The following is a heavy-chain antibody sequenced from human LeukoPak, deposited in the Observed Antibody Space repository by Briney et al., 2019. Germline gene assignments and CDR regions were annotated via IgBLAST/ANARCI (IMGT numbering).Heavy chain of an antibody. CDR3: ARDLLTHPDY. J-gene: IGHJ4*02. Sequence: ASVRVSCKASGYTFTSYYMHWVRQAPGQGLEWMGIINPSGGSTSYAQKFQGRGTMTRDTSTSTVYMELSSLRSEDTAVYYCARDLLTHPDYWGQGTLVTVSS. D-gene: IGHD2-21*01. CDR2: INPSGGST. CDR1: GYTFTSYY. V-gene: IGHV1-46*01.